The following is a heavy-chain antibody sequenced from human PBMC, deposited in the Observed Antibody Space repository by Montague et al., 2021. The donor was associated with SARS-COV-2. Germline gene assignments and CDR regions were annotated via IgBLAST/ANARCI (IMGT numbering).Heavy chain of an antibody. CDR1: GGSFSGHY. J-gene: IGHJ4*02. Sequence: SETLSLTCAVYGGSFSGHYWNWIRQPPGKGLEWIGEINHSGSTNNNPSLKSRVTMSVDTSKNQFSLKLSSVTAADTAVYYCARGDRQGYGFRLGSLDYWGQGTLVTVSS. V-gene: IGHV4-34*01. D-gene: IGHD3-10*01. CDR2: INHSGST. CDR3: ARGDRQGYGFRLGSLDY.